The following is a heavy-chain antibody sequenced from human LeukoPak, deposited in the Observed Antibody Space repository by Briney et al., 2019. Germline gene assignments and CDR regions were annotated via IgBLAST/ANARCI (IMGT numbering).Heavy chain of an antibody. CDR2: ISSSGSTI. J-gene: IGHJ4*02. Sequence: GGSLRLSCAASGCTFNNYAMSWIRKAPGKGLEWVSYISSSGSTIYYADSVKGRFTISRDNAKNSLYLQMNSLRAEDTAVYYCARRPRGYSGYDFEEYYFDYWGQGTLVTVSS. D-gene: IGHD5-12*01. V-gene: IGHV3-11*01. CDR3: ARRPRGYSGYDFEEYYFDY. CDR1: GCTFNNYA.